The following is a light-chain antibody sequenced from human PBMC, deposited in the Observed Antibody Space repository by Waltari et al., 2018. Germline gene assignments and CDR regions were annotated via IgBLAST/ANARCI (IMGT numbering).Light chain of an antibody. Sequence: QSVLTQPRSVSGSPGQSVTISCTGTNRDVGSDDSVSWYQQNAGKAPKLVIYDAVRRPAGVPYRFSGSKYGATASLTISGLQAEDEADYYCSSYAGNYKFVFGGGTKVTVL. CDR2: DAV. CDR1: NRDVGSDDS. J-gene: IGLJ2*01. V-gene: IGLV2-11*01. CDR3: SSYAGNYKFV.